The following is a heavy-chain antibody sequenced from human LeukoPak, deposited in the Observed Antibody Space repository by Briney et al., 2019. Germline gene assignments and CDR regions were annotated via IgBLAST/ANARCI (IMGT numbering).Heavy chain of an antibody. Sequence: GGSLRLSCTVSGFTVSSNSWSWVRQAPGKGLEWVSFIYSGGNTHYSDSVTGRFTISSDNSKNTLYLQMKSLRAEDTAIYYRARRAGEYSHPYDYWGQGTLVTVSS. D-gene: IGHD2-15*01. V-gene: IGHV3-53*01. CDR1: GFTVSSNS. J-gene: IGHJ4*02. CDR3: ARRAGEYSHPYDY. CDR2: IYSGGNT.